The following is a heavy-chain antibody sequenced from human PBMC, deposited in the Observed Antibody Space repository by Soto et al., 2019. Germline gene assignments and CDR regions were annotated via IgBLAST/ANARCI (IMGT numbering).Heavy chain of an antibody. D-gene: IGHD3-22*01. V-gene: IGHV1-3*01. CDR1: GYTFTSYA. J-gene: IGHJ4*02. CDR2: INAGNGNT. CDR3: ARDLDYYDSSGYFN. Sequence: ASVKVSCKASGYTFTSYAMHWVRQAPGQRLEWMGWINAGNGNTKYSQKFQGRVTITRDTSASTAYMELSSLRSEDTAVYYCARDLDYYDSSGYFNWGQGTLVTVYS.